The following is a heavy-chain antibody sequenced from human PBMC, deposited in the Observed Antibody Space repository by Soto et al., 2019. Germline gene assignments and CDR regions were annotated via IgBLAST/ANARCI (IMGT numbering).Heavy chain of an antibody. CDR3: ARDWTGTTFNYFDY. Sequence: QVQLVQSGAEVKKPGSSVKVSCKASGGTCSSYAISWVRQAPGQGLEWMGGIIPIFGTANYAQKFQGRGTINADESTSTAYMELSSLRSEDTAVYYCARDWTGTTFNYFDYWGQGTLVTVSS. J-gene: IGHJ4*02. D-gene: IGHD1-1*01. V-gene: IGHV1-69*01. CDR2: IIPIFGTA. CDR1: GGTCSSYA.